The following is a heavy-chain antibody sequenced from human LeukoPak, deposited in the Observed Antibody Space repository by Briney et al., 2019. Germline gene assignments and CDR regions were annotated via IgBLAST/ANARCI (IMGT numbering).Heavy chain of an antibody. D-gene: IGHD6-19*01. CDR1: GYTFTSYG. Sequence: ASVKVSCKASGYTFTSYGISWVRQAPGQGLEWMGWISAYNGNTNYAQKLQGRVTMTTDTSTSTAYMELRSLRSDDTAVYYCAREGSSGWIENAFDIWGQGTMVTVSS. CDR2: ISAYNGNT. V-gene: IGHV1-18*01. CDR3: AREGSSGWIENAFDI. J-gene: IGHJ3*02.